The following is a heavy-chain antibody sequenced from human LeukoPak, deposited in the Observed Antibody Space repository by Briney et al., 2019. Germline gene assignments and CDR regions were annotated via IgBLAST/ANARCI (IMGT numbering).Heavy chain of an antibody. Sequence: ASVKVSCKVSGYTLNEVSMHWVRQAPGKGLEWMGGFDPEDGETIYAQKFQGRVTMTEDTSTDTAYMELSSLRSEDTAVYYRATSNLAQSVTTYFDYWGQGTLVTVSS. V-gene: IGHV1-24*01. J-gene: IGHJ4*02. CDR1: GYTLNEVS. D-gene: IGHD4-11*01. CDR3: ATSNLAQSVTTYFDY. CDR2: FDPEDGET.